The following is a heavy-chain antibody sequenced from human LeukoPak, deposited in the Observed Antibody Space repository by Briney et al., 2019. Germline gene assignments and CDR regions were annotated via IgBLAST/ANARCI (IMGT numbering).Heavy chain of an antibody. V-gene: IGHV1-18*01. Sequence: ASVKVSCKASGYTFTSYGISWVRQAPGQGLEWMGWISAYNGNTNYAQKLQGRVTMTTDTSTSTAYMELSSLRSDDTAVYYCARDRAAAAGKGYYYYGMDVWGQGTTVTVSS. D-gene: IGHD6-13*01. CDR2: ISAYNGNT. CDR3: ARDRAAAAGKGYYYYGMDV. CDR1: GYTFTSYG. J-gene: IGHJ6*02.